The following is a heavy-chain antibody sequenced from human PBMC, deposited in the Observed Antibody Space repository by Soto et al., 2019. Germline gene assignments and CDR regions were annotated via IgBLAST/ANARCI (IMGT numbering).Heavy chain of an antibody. J-gene: IGHJ4*02. CDR2: IYTSGST. V-gene: IGHV4-4*07. Sequence: QVQLQESGPGLVKPSETLSLTCTVSGGSISSYYWSWIRQPAGKGLEWIGRIYTSGSTNYNPSLKSRVTMSVDTSKNQFSLKLSSVTAAATAVYYCAREGSYYDFWSHPYYFDYWGQGTLVTVFS. CDR3: AREGSYYDFWSHPYYFDY. D-gene: IGHD3-3*01. CDR1: GGSISSYY.